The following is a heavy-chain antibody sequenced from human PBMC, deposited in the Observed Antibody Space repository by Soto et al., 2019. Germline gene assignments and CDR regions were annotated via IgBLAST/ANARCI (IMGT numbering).Heavy chain of an antibody. D-gene: IGHD3-10*01. J-gene: IGHJ6*02. Sequence: EVQLVESGGGLVQPGGSLRLSCAASGFTFSSYAMHWVRQAPGKGLEYVSAISSNGGSTYYANSVKGRFTISRDNSKNTLYLQMGSLRAEDMAVYYCASMGRGALNYYYGMDVWGQGTTVTVSS. V-gene: IGHV3-64*01. CDR3: ASMGRGALNYYYGMDV. CDR2: ISSNGGST. CDR1: GFTFSSYA.